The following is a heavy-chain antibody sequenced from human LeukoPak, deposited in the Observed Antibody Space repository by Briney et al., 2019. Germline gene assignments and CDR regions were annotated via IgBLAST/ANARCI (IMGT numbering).Heavy chain of an antibody. Sequence: ASVKVSCKASGGTFSSYAISWVRQAPGQGLEWMGGIIPIFGTANYAQKFQGRVTITADESTSTAYMELSSLRSEDTAVYYCARVFRWELQHFDYWGQGTLVTVSS. D-gene: IGHD1-26*01. CDR3: ARVFRWELQHFDY. J-gene: IGHJ4*02. CDR1: GGTFSSYA. V-gene: IGHV1-69*13. CDR2: IIPIFGTA.